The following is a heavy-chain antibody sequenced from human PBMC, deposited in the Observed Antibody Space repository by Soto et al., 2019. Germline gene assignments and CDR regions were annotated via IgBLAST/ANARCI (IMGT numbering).Heavy chain of an antibody. CDR1: GGSIRSSSYY. D-gene: IGHD6-19*01. J-gene: IGHJ4*02. CDR3: ARHGIPVSLSDAGPLEY. V-gene: IGHV4-39*01. Sequence: KPSETLSLTCAVSGGSIRSSSYYWGWIRQPPGKGLEWIGSIYHSGSTYYNPSLKSRVTISADTSKNQFSLKLSSVTAADTAVYYCARHGIPVSLSDAGPLEYWGQGTLVTVSS. CDR2: IYHSGST.